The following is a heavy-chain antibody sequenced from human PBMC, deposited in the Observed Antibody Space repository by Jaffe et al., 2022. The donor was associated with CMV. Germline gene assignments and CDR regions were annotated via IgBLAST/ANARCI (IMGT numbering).Heavy chain of an antibody. J-gene: IGHJ4*02. CDR2: IGSGGVII. V-gene: IGHV3-48*03. Sequence: EVNLVESGGRLVQPGGSLRLSCAASGFTFSTSEMVWVRQAPGGGLEWVSYIGSGGVIIHYADSVKGRFTISRDDAKNSLYLQMNSLRAEDTAIYYCVREQADCFDFWGQGTLVTVSS. D-gene: IGHD2-21*02. CDR1: GFTFSTSE. CDR3: VREQADCFDF.